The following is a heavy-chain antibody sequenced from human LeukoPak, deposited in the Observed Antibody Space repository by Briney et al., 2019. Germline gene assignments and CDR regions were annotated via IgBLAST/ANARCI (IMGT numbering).Heavy chain of an antibody. CDR1: GGTFSSYA. V-gene: IGHV1-18*01. D-gene: IGHD5-18*01. J-gene: IGHJ4*02. CDR3: ARGILQLWFPPYFDY. Sequence: ASVKVSCKASGGTFSSYAISWVRQAPGQGLEWMGWISAYNGNTNYAQKLQGRVTMTTDTSTSTAYMELRSLRSDDTAVYYCARGILQLWFPPYFDYWGQGTLVTVSS. CDR2: ISAYNGNT.